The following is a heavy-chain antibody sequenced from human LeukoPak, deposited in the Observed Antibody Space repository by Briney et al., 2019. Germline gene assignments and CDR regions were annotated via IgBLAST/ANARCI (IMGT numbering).Heavy chain of an antibody. D-gene: IGHD6-19*01. CDR2: ISGSGGST. Sequence: GGSLRLSCAASGFTFSSYAMSWVRQAPGKGLEWVSAISGSGGSTYYAGSVKGRFTVSRDNSKNTLYLQMNSLRAEDTAVYYCAKDSRGSGWYYFDYWGQGTLVTVSS. CDR3: AKDSRGSGWYYFDY. CDR1: GFTFSSYA. V-gene: IGHV3-23*01. J-gene: IGHJ4*02.